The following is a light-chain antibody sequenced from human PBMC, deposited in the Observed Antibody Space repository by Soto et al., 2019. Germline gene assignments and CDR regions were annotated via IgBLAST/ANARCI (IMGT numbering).Light chain of an antibody. CDR3: QQYGRT. CDR1: QSVSSSY. CDR2: GAS. Sequence: EIVLTQSPGTLSLSPGERATLSCRASQSVSSSYLTWYQQTPGQAPRLLIYGASSRATGIPDRFSVSGSGTDFALTISRLEPEDFAVYYCQQYGRTFGQVTKVDIK. V-gene: IGKV3-20*01. J-gene: IGKJ1*01.